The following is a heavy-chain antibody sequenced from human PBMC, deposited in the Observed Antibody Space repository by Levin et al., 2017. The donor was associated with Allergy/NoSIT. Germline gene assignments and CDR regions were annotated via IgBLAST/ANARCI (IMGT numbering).Heavy chain of an antibody. CDR3: ARDREGSSWREVDY. CDR1: EFTFSSYA. D-gene: IGHD6-13*01. J-gene: IGHJ4*02. CDR2: ISYDGSNK. V-gene: IGHV3-30-3*01. Sequence: GGSLRLSCAASEFTFSSYAMHWVRQAPGKGLEWVAVISYDGSNKYYADSVKGRFTISRDNSKNTLYLQMNSLRAEDTAVYYCARDREGSSWREVDYWGQGTLVTVSS.